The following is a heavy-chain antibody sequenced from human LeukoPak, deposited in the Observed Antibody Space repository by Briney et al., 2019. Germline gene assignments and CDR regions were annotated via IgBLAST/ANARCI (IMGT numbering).Heavy chain of an antibody. D-gene: IGHD3-10*01. Sequence: SETLSLTCAVSGGSISSSNWWSWVRQPPGKGLEWIGEINHSGSTNYNPSLKSRVTISVDTSKNQFSLKLSSVTAADTAVYYCARGVIYFDYWGQGTLVTVSS. J-gene: IGHJ4*02. CDR1: GGSISSSNW. V-gene: IGHV4-4*02. CDR2: INHSGST. CDR3: ARGVIYFDY.